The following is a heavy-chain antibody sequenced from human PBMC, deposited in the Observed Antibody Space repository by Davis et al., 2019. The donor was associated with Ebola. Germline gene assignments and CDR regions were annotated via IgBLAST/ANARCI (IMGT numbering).Heavy chain of an antibody. D-gene: IGHD3-3*01. CDR3: ARRAIEYYDFWSGYGPFVY. CDR2: IYPGDSDT. J-gene: IGHJ4*02. CDR1: GYTFTLYW. V-gene: IGHV5-51*01. Sequence: GESLKISCKASGYTFTLYWIGWVRQMPGKGLEWMGIIYPGDSDTRYSPSFQGQVTISADKSISTAYLQWSSLKASDTAMYYCARRAIEYYDFWSGYGPFVYGGQGTLVTVSS.